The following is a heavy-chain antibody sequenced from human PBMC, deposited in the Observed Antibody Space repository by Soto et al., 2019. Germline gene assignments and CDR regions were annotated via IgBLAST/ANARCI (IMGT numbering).Heavy chain of an antibody. CDR3: SHRHPGVDHYYDS. CDR2: IYWDDDT. J-gene: IGHJ4*02. D-gene: IGHD5-12*01. V-gene: IGHV2-5*02. CDR1: GFSLSSVGES. Sequence: QITLKESGPPLVKPTQTLTLTCTFSGFSLSSVGESVGWFRQPPGKALEWLAVIYWDDDTRYSPSLNNRLTITKDTSKNQVVLTVTQMDPVDTATYYCSHRHPGVDHYYDSWGQGTLVTVSS.